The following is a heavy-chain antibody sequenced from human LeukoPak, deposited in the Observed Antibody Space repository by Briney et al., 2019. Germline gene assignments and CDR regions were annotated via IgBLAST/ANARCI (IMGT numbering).Heavy chain of an antibody. V-gene: IGHV1-2*06. Sequence: ASVKVSCKASGYTVTGYYMHWVRQAPGQGLEWMGRINPNSGGTNYAQKFQGRVTMTRDTSISTAYMELSRLRSDDTAVYYCARDPRLDASWFDPWGQGTLVTVSS. D-gene: IGHD3/OR15-3a*01. CDR2: INPNSGGT. CDR1: GYTVTGYY. CDR3: ARDPRLDASWFDP. J-gene: IGHJ5*02.